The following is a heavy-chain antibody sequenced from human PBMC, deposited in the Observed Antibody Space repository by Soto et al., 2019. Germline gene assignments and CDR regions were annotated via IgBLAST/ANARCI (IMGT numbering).Heavy chain of an antibody. CDR2: IHTVGST. CDR3: ARGLNDDS. V-gene: IGHV3-53*01. D-gene: IGHD1-1*01. CDR1: GFSLGGNP. Sequence: EVQLVESGGGLIQPGGSLRLSCEVSGFSLGGNPMSWVRQAPGQGLEWVASIHTVGSTFYADSVQGRFTISRDNFKNTLFLQMNSLRVGDTAIYFCARGLNDDSWGQGTLVTVSS. J-gene: IGHJ4*02.